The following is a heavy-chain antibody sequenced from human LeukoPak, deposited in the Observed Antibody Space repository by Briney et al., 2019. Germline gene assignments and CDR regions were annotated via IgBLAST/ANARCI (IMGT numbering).Heavy chain of an antibody. D-gene: IGHD5-18*01. V-gene: IGHV1-24*01. CDR2: FDPEDGET. J-gene: IGHJ3*01. Sequence: ASVKVSCKLSGYTLAELSIHWVRQVPGKGLEWMGGFDPEDGETSFAQKFQGRVTMTEDTSTDTAYMELSSLRYEDTAVYYCATQDVDPTMGTGGYSDAFDVWGQGTLVTVSS. CDR3: ATQDVDPTMGTGGYSDAFDV. CDR1: GYTLAELS.